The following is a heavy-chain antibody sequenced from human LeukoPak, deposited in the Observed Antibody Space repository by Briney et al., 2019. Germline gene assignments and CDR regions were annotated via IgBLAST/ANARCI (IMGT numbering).Heavy chain of an antibody. Sequence: PSETLSLTCTVSGGSISSYYWSWIRQPPGKGLEWIGYIYYSGSTNYNPSLKSRVTISVDTSKNQFSLKLSSVTAADTAVYYCARANYDSSGYYSYFDYWGQGTPVTVSS. CDR1: GGSISSYY. CDR2: IYYSGST. CDR3: ARANYDSSGYYSYFDY. D-gene: IGHD3-22*01. V-gene: IGHV4-59*01. J-gene: IGHJ4*02.